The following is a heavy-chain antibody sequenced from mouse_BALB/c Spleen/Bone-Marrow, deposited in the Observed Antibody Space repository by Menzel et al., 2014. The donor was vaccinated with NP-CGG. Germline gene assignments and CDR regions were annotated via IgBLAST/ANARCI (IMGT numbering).Heavy chain of an antibody. J-gene: IGHJ3*01. D-gene: IGHD2-1*01. CDR1: GYNFTNYY. Sequence: VQLQQSGAELVKPGASVRLSCKASGYNFTNYYMYWVKQRPGQGLEWIGEINPSNGGTNFNEKFKSKATLTVDKSSNTTYMQLSSLTSEDSAVYYCTRSGNYLFAYWGQGTLVTVSA. CDR3: TRSGNYLFAY. V-gene: IGHV1S81*02. CDR2: INPSNGGT.